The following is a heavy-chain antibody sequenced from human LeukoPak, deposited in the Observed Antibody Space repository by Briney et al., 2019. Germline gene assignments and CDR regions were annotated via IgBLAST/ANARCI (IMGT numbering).Heavy chain of an antibody. J-gene: IGHJ4*02. V-gene: IGHV4-34*01. Sequence: SETLSLTCAVYGGSFSGYYWSWIRQPPGKGLEWIGEINHSGSTNYNPFLKSRVTISVDTSKNQFSLKLSSVTAADTAVYYCARGRQDDYWGQGTLVTVSS. CDR3: ARGRQDDY. CDR2: INHSGST. CDR1: GGSFSGYY.